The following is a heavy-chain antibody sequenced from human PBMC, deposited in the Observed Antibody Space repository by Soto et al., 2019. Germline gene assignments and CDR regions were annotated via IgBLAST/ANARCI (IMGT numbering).Heavy chain of an antibody. D-gene: IGHD1-26*01. J-gene: IGHJ3*02. CDR1: AGSISSSRYY. Sequence: PETRARTCIVSAGSISSSRYYWGWVRQPPGKGLEWIATIYYNGTTYYNPSLKSRVTISADTSKNQFSLKLSSVTATDTAVYYCARHHGDYYDAFDIWGQGTMVTVS. CDR3: ARHHGDYYDAFDI. V-gene: IGHV4-39*01. CDR2: IYYNGTT.